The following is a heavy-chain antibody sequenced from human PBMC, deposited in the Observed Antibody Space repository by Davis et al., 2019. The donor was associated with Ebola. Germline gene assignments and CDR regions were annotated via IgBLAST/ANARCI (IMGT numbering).Heavy chain of an antibody. D-gene: IGHD4-23*01. J-gene: IGHJ4*02. CDR2: IRSIATRYAT. CDR1: GFTFSGSA. CDR3: TGTTVVNDY. V-gene: IGHV3-73*01. Sequence: GESLKISCAASGFTFSGSAMPWVRQASGQGLEWVGRIRSIATRYATASAASVKGRFTISRDDSKNTAYLQMNSLKTEDTAVYYCTGTTVVNDYWGQRTLVTVSS.